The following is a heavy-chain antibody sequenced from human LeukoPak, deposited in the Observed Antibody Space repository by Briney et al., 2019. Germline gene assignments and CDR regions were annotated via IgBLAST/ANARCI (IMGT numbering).Heavy chain of an antibody. V-gene: IGHV5-51*01. J-gene: IGHJ4*02. CDR3: ARLTVVTAIPYYFDY. CDR1: GYSFTSYW. CDR2: IYPGDSDT. D-gene: IGHD2-21*02. Sequence: GESLKISCKGSGYSFTSYWIGWVLQMPGKGLEWMGIIYPGDSDTRYSPSFQGQVTISADKSISTAYLQWSSLKASDTAMYYCARLTVVTAIPYYFDYWGQGTLVTVSS.